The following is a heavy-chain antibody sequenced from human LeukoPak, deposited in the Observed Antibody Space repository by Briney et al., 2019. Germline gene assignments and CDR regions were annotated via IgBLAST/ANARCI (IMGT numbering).Heavy chain of an antibody. V-gene: IGHV3-15*01. CDR3: TTAPPTRIAVAVGY. CDR1: GFTFSNAW. D-gene: IGHD6-19*01. J-gene: IGHJ4*02. Sequence: GGSLRLSCAASGFTFSNAWMSWVRQAPGKGLEWVGRIKSKTDGGTTDYAAPVKGRFTISRDDSKNTLYLQMNSLKTEDTAVYYCTTAPPTRIAVAVGYWGQGTLVTVSS. CDR2: IKSKTDGGTT.